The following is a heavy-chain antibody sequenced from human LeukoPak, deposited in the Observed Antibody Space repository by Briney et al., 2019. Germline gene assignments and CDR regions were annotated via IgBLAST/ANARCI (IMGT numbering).Heavy chain of an antibody. CDR1: GGSISTYY. CDR2: IHGSGET. V-gene: IGHV4-59*12. CDR3: ARDTYYSGSGTYFEDYFDS. Sequence: SETLSLTCTVSGGSISTYYWSWIRQPPGKGLEWIGHIHGSGETNYNPSLKSRVTMSPDTSRNQFSLKVNSVTAADTAVYYCARDTYYSGSGTYFEDYFDSWGQGILVTVS. J-gene: IGHJ4*02. D-gene: IGHD3-10*01.